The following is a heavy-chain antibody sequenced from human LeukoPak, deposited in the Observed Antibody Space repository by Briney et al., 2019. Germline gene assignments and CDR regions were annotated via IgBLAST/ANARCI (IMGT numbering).Heavy chain of an antibody. CDR3: ASHYDYGGSLDY. J-gene: IGHJ4*02. D-gene: IGHD4-23*01. V-gene: IGHV3-53*01. CDR1: GFTVSTNY. Sequence: PGGPLRLSCAASGFTVSTNYVSWVRQAPGKGLEWVSVIYTGGSTYYADSVKGRFTLSRDNSKNTLYLQMKSLRAEDTAVYYCASHYDYGGSLDYWGQGTLVTVSS. CDR2: IYTGGST.